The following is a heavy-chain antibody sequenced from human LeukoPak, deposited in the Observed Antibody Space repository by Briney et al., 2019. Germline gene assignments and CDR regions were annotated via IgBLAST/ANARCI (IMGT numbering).Heavy chain of an antibody. CDR2: ISYDGSNK. D-gene: IGHD5-12*01. CDR3: ARGVGYRLDY. CDR1: GFTFSNYA. V-gene: IGHV3-30-3*01. J-gene: IGHJ4*02. Sequence: PGGSLRLSCAASGFTFSNYAMLWVRQAPGKGLEWVAIISYDGSNKYYAGSVKGRFTISRDNSKNTLYLQMNSLRSEDTAVYYCARGVGYRLDYWGQGSLVTVSS.